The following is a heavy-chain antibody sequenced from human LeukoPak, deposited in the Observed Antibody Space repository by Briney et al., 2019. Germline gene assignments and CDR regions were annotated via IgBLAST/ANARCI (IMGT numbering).Heavy chain of an antibody. CDR1: GGTFSSYA. J-gene: IGHJ4*02. V-gene: IGHV1-3*01. CDR2: INAGNGNT. CDR3: AREMGTYYYGSGPGWAFDY. Sequence: ASVKVSCKASGGTFSSYAISWVRQAPGQGLEWMGWINAGNGNTKYSQKFQGRVTITRDTSASTAYMELSSLRSEDTAVYYCAREMGTYYYGSGPGWAFDYWGQGTLVTVSS. D-gene: IGHD3-10*01.